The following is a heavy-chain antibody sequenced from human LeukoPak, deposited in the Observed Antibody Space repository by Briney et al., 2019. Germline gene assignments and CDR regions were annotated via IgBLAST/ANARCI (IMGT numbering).Heavy chain of an antibody. CDR2: IYHSGST. V-gene: IGHV4-38-2*01. CDR1: GYSISSGHY. CDR3: ATYYYGSGSYH. J-gene: IGHJ5*02. Sequence: SETLSLTCAVSGYSISSGHYWGWIRQPPGKGLEWIGSIYHSGSTYYNPSLKSRVTISVDTSKNQFSLKLSSVTAADTAVYYCATYYYGSGSYHWGQGTLVTVSS. D-gene: IGHD3-10*01.